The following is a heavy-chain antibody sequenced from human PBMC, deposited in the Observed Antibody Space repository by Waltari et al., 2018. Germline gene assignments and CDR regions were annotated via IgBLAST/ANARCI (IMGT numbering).Heavy chain of an antibody. J-gene: IGHJ4*02. CDR3: ARLRGAND. Sequence: EVQLVESGGGLVQPGGSLSLPCAASGLTFSSYWMIWVRQAPGQGLEWVAHINQDGSEKSYVASVKGRFTISRDNAKQSLYLQMNSLRPDDTAIYYCARLRGANDWGQGTLVTVSS. CDR1: GLTFSSYW. D-gene: IGHD3-10*01. V-gene: IGHV3-7*01. CDR2: INQDGSEK.